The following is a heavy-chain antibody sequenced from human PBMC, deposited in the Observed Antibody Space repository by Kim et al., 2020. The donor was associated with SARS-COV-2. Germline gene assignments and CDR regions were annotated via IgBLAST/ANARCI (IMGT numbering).Heavy chain of an antibody. Sequence: GGSLRLSCAASGFTFSSYSMNWVRQAPGKGLEWVSSISSSSSYIYYADSVKGRFTISRDNAKNSLYLQMNSLRAEDTAVYYCARVVSSYDSSGPHDYWGQGTLVTVSS. CDR3: ARVVSSYDSSGPHDY. CDR2: ISSSSSYI. J-gene: IGHJ4*02. CDR1: GFTFSSYS. V-gene: IGHV3-21*01. D-gene: IGHD3-22*01.